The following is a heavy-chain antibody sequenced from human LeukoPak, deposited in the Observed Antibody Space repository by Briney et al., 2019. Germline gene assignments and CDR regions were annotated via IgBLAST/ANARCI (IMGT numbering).Heavy chain of an antibody. D-gene: IGHD6-25*01. CDR3: ARPLERRLIHYFDF. V-gene: IGHV3-30-3*01. Sequence: GRSLRLSCAASGFTFNKYAMHWVRQAPGKGLEWVAVVSYLGNDKFYADSVKGRFTISKDNSNNTVYLEINSLRSEDTAVYYCARPLERRLIHYFDFWGPGTLVTVSS. CDR2: VSYLGNDK. J-gene: IGHJ4*02. CDR1: GFTFNKYA.